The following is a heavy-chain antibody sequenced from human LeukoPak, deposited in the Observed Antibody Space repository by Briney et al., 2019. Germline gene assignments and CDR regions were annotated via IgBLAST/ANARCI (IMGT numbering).Heavy chain of an antibody. V-gene: IGHV4-61*08. J-gene: IGHJ4*02. D-gene: IGHD3-3*01. CDR1: GGSISSGGYY. CDR3: ARGSLRFLD. CDR2: IYYSGST. Sequence: ASETLSLTCTVSGGSISSGGYYWSWIRQHPGKGLEWIGYIYYSGSTNYNPSLKSRVTISVDTSKNQFSLKLSSVTAADTAVYYCARGSLRFLDWGQGTLVTVSS.